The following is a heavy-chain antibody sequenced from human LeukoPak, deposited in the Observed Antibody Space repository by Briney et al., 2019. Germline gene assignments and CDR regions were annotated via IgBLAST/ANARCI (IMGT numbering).Heavy chain of an antibody. CDR1: GFTISNYR. CDR3: ARDLFDY. CDR2: INQDGSGK. J-gene: IGHJ4*02. V-gene: IGHV3-7*01. Sequence: AGGSLRLSCAASGFTISNYRMSWVRQAPGKGLEWVATINQDGSGKYYVDSVKGRFTISRDSAKNSLYLQMNSLTAEDTAVYYCARDLFDYWGQGTLVTVSS.